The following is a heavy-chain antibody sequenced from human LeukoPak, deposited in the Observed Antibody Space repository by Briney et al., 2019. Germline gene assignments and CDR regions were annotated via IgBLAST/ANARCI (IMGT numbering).Heavy chain of an antibody. J-gene: IGHJ4*02. CDR2: IRYDGSNK. Sequence: GGSLRLSCAASGFTFDDYAMHWVRQAPGKGLEWVAFIRYDGSNKYYADSVKGRFTISRDNSKNTLYLQMNSLRAEDTAVYYCAKDSGHDLGYFDYWGQGTLVTVSS. V-gene: IGHV3-30*02. CDR3: AKDSGHDLGYFDY. CDR1: GFTFDDYA. D-gene: IGHD3-3*01.